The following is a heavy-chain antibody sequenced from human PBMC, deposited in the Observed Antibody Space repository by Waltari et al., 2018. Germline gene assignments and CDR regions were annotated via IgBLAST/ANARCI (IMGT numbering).Heavy chain of an antibody. CDR1: GGSISRSNW. J-gene: IGHJ4*02. Sequence: QVQLQESGPGLVKPSGTLSLTCAVSGGSISRSNWWSWGRQPQRQGRVWIGDMSHSGSTNYNPTLKSRVTRSVDKSKKQFAMKLSSVTAADTAVYYCARVDQTYQLPDYWGQGTLVTVSS. CDR3: ARVDQTYQLPDY. CDR2: MSHSGST. D-gene: IGHD2-2*01. V-gene: IGHV4-4*02.